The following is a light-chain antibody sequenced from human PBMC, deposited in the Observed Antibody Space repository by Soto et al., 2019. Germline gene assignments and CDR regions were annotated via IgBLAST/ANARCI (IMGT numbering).Light chain of an antibody. CDR1: SSNIGSNY. J-gene: IGLJ7*01. CDR3: AAWDDSLSGGM. Sequence: QSVLTQPPSASGTPGQRVTISCSGSSSNIGSNYVYWYQQLPGTAPKLLIYRNNQRPSGVPDRISGSKSGTSASLAISGLRSEYEADYYCAAWDDSLSGGMFGGGTQLTV. CDR2: RNN. V-gene: IGLV1-47*01.